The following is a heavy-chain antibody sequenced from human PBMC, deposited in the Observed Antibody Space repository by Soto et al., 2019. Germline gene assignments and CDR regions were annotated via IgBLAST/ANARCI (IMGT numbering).Heavy chain of an antibody. CDR1: GFRFSSYA. V-gene: IGHV3-23*01. D-gene: IGHD6-13*01. CDR2: ISGRDGST. CDR3: AKDRERDAWYEDY. J-gene: IGHJ4*02. Sequence: EVQLLESGGGLVQPGGSLRLSCVASGFRFSSYAMSWVRQAPGEGLEWVSVISGRDGSTYYADFVKGRFTISRDDSRNTLYLQMHSLRAEDTAVYYCAKDRERDAWYEDYWGQGTLVTVSS.